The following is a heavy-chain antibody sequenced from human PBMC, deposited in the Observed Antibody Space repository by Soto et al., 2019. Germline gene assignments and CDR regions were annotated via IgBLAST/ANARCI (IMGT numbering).Heavy chain of an antibody. V-gene: IGHV1-24*01. CDR2: FDPEDGET. D-gene: IGHD1-26*01. J-gene: IGHJ4*02. CDR1: GYTLTELS. Sequence: QVQLVQSGAEVKKPGASVKVSCKVSGYTLTELSMHWVRQAPGKGLEWMGGFDPEDGETIYAQKFQGRVTRNEDTSTDTAYMELSSLRSEYTAVYYCATESQNGHLSGSYRNWGQGTLVTVSS. CDR3: ATESQNGHLSGSYRN.